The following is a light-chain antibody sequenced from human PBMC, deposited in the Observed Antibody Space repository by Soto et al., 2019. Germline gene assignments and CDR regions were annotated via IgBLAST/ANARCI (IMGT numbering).Light chain of an antibody. CDR1: SSDVGGYNY. CDR2: EVS. J-gene: IGLJ3*02. Sequence: QSALTQPPSASGSPGQSVTISCTGTSSDVGGYNYVSWYRQHPGKAPKLMIYEVSKLPSGVPDRFSGSKSGNTASLTVSGLQAEDEADYYCSSYAGSNNLVFGGGTKLTVL. CDR3: SSYAGSNNLV. V-gene: IGLV2-8*01.